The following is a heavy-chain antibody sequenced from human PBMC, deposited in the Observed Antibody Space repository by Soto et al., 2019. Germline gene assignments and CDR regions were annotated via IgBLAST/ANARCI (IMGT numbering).Heavy chain of an antibody. D-gene: IGHD3-3*01. V-gene: IGHV3-23*01. CDR2: ISGSGGST. CDR1: GFTFSSYA. J-gene: IGHJ6*02. Sequence: EVQLLESGGGLVQPGGSLRLSCAASGFTFSSYAMSWVRQAPGTGLEWVSTISGSGGSTHYADSVKGRFTISRDNSKNTRERQMNSRRAEDTAVYDCAKAAVGSGWDGMDVWGQGTTVTVSS. CDR3: AKAAVGSGWDGMDV.